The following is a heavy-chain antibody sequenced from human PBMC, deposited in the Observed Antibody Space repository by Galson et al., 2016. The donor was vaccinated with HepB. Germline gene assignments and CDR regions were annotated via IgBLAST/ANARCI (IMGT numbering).Heavy chain of an antibody. D-gene: IGHD6-19*01. Sequence: SLRLSCAAAGFIFDDYSMHWVRQTPGKGLEWLSLISWDGQTSYYRDSLRSRFTISRDNSNHSLYLQMDSLTTEDTALYYCARSYCDSGYYLDHWGQGTLVTVSA. CDR2: ISWDGQTS. CDR3: ARSYCDSGYYLDH. V-gene: IGHV3-43*01. CDR1: GFIFDDYS. J-gene: IGHJ4*02.